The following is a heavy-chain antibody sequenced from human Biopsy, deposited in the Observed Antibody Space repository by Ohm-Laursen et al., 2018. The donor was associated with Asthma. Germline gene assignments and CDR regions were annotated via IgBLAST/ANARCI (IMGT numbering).Heavy chain of an antibody. CDR3: AREVSTVDYGYYYFAMDV. V-gene: IGHV1-69*01. J-gene: IGHJ6*02. D-gene: IGHD4-17*01. Sequence: SSVKVSCNASGDSFSNYAISWVRQAPGQGLEWMGGLIPVLGTPDHAQMFEGRVTITADESTSTAYMEPSSLRSEDSAVYYCAREVSTVDYGYYYFAMDVWGQGTTVTVSS. CDR1: GDSFSNYA. CDR2: LIPVLGTP.